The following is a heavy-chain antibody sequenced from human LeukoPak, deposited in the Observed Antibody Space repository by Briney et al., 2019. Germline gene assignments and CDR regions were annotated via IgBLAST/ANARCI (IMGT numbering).Heavy chain of an antibody. J-gene: IGHJ4*02. CDR2: IYYSGST. Sequence: TLSLTCTVSGGSISSGGYYWSWIRQHPGKGLEWIGYIYYSGSTYYNPSLKSRVTMSVDTSENQFSLKLSSVTAADTAVYYCARYYSSGSSDYWGQGTLVTVSS. CDR3: ARYYSSGSSDY. CDR1: GGSISSGGYY. V-gene: IGHV4-31*03. D-gene: IGHD6-19*01.